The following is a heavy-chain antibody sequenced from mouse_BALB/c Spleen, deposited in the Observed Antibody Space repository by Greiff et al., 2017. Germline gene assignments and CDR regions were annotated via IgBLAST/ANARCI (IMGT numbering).Heavy chain of an antibody. Sequence: EVQLMESGGDLVKPGGSLKLSCAASGFTFSSYGMSWVRQTPDKRLEWVATISSGGSYTYYPDSVKGRFTISRDNAKNTLYLQMSSLKSEDTAMYYCARRGDYVGPYVSSGKYYAMDYWGQGTSVTVSA. CDR1: GFTFSSYG. D-gene: IGHD1-1*01. J-gene: IGHJ4*01. V-gene: IGHV5-6*01. CDR3: ARRGDYVGPYVSSGKYYAMDY. CDR2: ISSGGSYT.